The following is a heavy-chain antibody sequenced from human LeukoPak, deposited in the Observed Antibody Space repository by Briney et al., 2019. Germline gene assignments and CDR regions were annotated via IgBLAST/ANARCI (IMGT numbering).Heavy chain of an antibody. D-gene: IGHD1-1*01. CDR1: GFTFSSNA. CDR2: ISGSGGST. V-gene: IGHV3-23*01. CDR3: AKDLRTGFDAFDI. Sequence: GGSLRLSCAASGFTFSSNAMSSVRQAPGKGLEWVSAISGSGGSTYYADSVKGRFTISRDNSKNTLYLQMNSLRAEDTAVYYCAKDLRTGFDAFDIWGQGTMVTVSS. J-gene: IGHJ3*02.